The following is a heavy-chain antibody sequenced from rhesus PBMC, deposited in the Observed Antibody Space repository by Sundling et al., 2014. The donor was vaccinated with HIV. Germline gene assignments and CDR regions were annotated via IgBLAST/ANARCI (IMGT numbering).Heavy chain of an antibody. Sequence: QVHLQESGPGLVKPSETLSLTCAVSGGSITSGYYYWNWFRQSPGKGLEWIGYVTPSGNTDYNPSLKSRVTISKDTSKNQFSLRLSSVTAADTAVYYCASHEDGYGYYYTIFDYWGQGVLVTVSS. CDR2: VTPSGNT. V-gene: IGHV4-122*02. J-gene: IGHJ4*01. CDR1: GGSITSGYYY. CDR3: ASHEDGYGYYYTIFDY. D-gene: IGHD3-9*01.